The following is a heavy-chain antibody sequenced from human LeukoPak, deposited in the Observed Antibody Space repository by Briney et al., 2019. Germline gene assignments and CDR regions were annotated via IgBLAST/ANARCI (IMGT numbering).Heavy chain of an antibody. J-gene: IGHJ4*02. CDR1: GFTFSSYA. D-gene: IGHD3-22*01. Sequence: GGSLRLSCAASGFTFSSYAMHWVRQAPGKGLEWVAVISYDGSNKYYADSVKGRITISRDNSKNTLYLQMNSLRAEDTAVYYCAGESYDSSGYPPLTGYWGQGTLVTVSS. V-gene: IGHV3-30-3*01. CDR2: ISYDGSNK. CDR3: AGESYDSSGYPPLTGY.